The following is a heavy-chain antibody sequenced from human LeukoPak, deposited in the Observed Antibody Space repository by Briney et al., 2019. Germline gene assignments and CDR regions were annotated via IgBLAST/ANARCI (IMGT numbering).Heavy chain of an antibody. CDR1: GFTFSSYG. Sequence: GGSLRLSCAASGFTFSSYGMHWVRQAPGKGLEWVAFIRYDGSNKYYADSVKGRFTISRDNSKNTLYLQMNSLRAEDTAVYYCAKDQGTYYDFWSGYYVNSLFDYWGQGTLVTVSS. J-gene: IGHJ4*02. CDR2: IRYDGSNK. CDR3: AKDQGTYYDFWSGYYVNSLFDY. V-gene: IGHV3-30*02. D-gene: IGHD3-3*01.